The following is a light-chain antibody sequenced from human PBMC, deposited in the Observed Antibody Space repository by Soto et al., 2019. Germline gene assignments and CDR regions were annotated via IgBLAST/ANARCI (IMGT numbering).Light chain of an antibody. CDR1: GSDIATFNY. CDR3: NSYSSTSYYV. J-gene: IGLJ1*01. V-gene: IGLV2-14*01. Sequence: ALAQPASMSGSPGQSITISCTGSGSDIATFNYVSWYQQYPGKAPKLLIYQVTSRASGVSHRFSGSKSGNTAALTISGLQPEDEAEYYCNSYSSTSYYVFGTGTKVTV. CDR2: QVT.